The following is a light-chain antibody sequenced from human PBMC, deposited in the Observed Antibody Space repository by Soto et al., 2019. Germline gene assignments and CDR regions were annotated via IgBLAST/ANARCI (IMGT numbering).Light chain of an antibody. CDR2: LVS. V-gene: IGLV2-14*01. CDR3: TSWGI. J-gene: IGLJ1*01. CDR1: TSDIGDYNY. Sequence: QSALTQPASVSGSPGQSITISCTGTTSDIGDYNYVSWYQHLPDKVPKLIISLVSNRPSGVSNRFSRSKSGNTASLTISGLQAEDEGDYYCTSWGIFGPGTKVTVL.